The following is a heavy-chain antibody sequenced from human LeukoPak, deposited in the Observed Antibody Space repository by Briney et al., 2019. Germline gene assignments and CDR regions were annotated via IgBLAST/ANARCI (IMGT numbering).Heavy chain of an antibody. CDR3: ARRREKDYGDYGMDV. J-gene: IGHJ6*02. V-gene: IGHV1-8*01. D-gene: IGHD4-17*01. CDR2: MNTNSANT. CDR1: GYTFTSYD. Sequence: ASGKVSCKASGYTFTSYDINWVRQATGQGRGWMGWMNTNSANTGYAPKFQGTVTMTRNTSIRTAYMELSSLRSEHTAVYYCARRREKDYGDYGMDVWGQGTTVTVSS.